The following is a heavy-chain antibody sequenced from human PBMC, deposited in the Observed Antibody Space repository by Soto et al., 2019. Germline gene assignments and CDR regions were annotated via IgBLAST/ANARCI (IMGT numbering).Heavy chain of an antibody. Sequence: SETLSLTCAVYGGSFSGYYWSWIRQPPGKGLEWIGEINHSGSTNYNPSLKSRVTISVDTSKNQFSLKLSSVTAADTAVYYCARDRYYYGSGSYHYWGQGTLVTVSS. CDR2: INHSGST. D-gene: IGHD3-10*01. CDR3: ARDRYYYGSGSYHY. V-gene: IGHV4-34*01. CDR1: GGSFSGYY. J-gene: IGHJ4*02.